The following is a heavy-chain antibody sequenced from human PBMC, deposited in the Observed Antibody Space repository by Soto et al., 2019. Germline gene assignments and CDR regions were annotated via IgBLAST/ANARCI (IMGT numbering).Heavy chain of an antibody. CDR2: IIPIFGTA. Sequence: GASVKVSCKACGVTFSSYAISWVRQAPGQGLEWMGGIIPIFGTANYAQKFQGRVTITADESTSTAYMELSSLRSEDTAVYYCAKEDIVVVPAAITYYYYGMDVWGQGTTVTVSS. D-gene: IGHD2-2*02. CDR3: AKEDIVVVPAAITYYYYGMDV. J-gene: IGHJ6*02. CDR1: GVTFSSYA. V-gene: IGHV1-69*13.